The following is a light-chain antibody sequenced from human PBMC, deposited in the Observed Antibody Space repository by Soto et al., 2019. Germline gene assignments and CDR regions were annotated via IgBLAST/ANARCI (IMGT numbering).Light chain of an antibody. Sequence: QSVLTQPASVSGSPGQSITISCTGTSSDVGGYNYVSWYQQHPGKAPKLMIYEVSNRPSGVYNRLSGSKSGNTASLTISVLQAEDEADYYCSSYTSSSTPYVFGTGTKLTVL. V-gene: IGLV2-14*01. CDR3: SSYTSSSTPYV. CDR1: SSDVGGYNY. CDR2: EVS. J-gene: IGLJ1*01.